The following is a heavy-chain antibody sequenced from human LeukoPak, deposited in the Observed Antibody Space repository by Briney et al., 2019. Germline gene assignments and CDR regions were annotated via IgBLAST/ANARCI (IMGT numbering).Heavy chain of an antibody. D-gene: IGHD3-10*01. V-gene: IGHV3-7*01. CDR1: GFTFSGYW. CDR3: ARSGRGVDSFYFYMDV. CDR2: IKQDGSEE. J-gene: IGHJ6*03. Sequence: GGSLRLSCAASGFTFSGYWMSWVRQAPGKGLEWVASIKQDGSEENHVDSVKGRFTISRDNAKNSLYLQMNSLRAEDTAVYYCARSGRGVDSFYFYMDVWGKGTTVTVSS.